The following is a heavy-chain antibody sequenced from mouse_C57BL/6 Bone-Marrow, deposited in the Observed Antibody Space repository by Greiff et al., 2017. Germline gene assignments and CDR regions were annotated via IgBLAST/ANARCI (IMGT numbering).Heavy chain of an antibody. D-gene: IGHD6-1*01. J-gene: IGHJ3*01. CDR3: AIGLRFAY. CDR2: ISSGGSYT. V-gene: IGHV5-6*01. Sequence: EVMLVESGGDLVKPGGSLKLSCAASGFTFSSYGMSWVRQTPDKRLEWVATISSGGSYTYYPDSVKGRFTISRDNAKNTLYLQMSSLKSEDTAMYYCAIGLRFAYWGQGTLVTVSA. CDR1: GFTFSSYG.